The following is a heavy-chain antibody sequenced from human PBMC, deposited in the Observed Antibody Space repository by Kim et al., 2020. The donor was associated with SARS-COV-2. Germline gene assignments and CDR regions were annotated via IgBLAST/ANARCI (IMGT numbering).Heavy chain of an antibody. CDR3: VRVSRGSSDFNY. D-gene: IGHD6-6*01. CDR2: TYYRSKWSY. J-gene: IGHJ4*02. CDR1: GDSVSSNSAS. V-gene: IGHV6-1*01. Sequence: SQTLSLTCAISGDSVSSNSASWTWIRQSPSIGLEWLGRTYYRSKWSYAYAVSVKGRITINPDTSKNQFSLQLNSVTPEDTAVYYCVRVSRGSSDFNYWGQGTLVTVSS.